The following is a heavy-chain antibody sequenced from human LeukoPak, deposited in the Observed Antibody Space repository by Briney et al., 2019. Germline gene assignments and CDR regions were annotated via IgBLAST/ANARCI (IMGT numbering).Heavy chain of an antibody. CDR2: MNPNSGNT. CDR3: ARGGRIAARPFYYYYMDV. D-gene: IGHD6-6*01. V-gene: IGHV1-8*01. J-gene: IGHJ6*03. CDR1: GYTFTSYD. Sequence: GASVKVSCKASGYTFTSYDINWVRQATGQGVEWMGWMNPNSGNTGYAQKFQGRVTVTRNTSISTAYMELSSLRSEDTAVYYCARGGRIAARPFYYYYMDVWGKGTTVTVSS.